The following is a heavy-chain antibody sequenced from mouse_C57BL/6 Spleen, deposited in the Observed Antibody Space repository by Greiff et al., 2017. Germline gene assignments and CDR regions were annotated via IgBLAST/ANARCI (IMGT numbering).Heavy chain of an antibody. J-gene: IGHJ1*03. V-gene: IGHV5-16*01. CDR1: GFTFSDYY. CDR3: ARVESNYGYFDI. Sequence: EVKLVESEGGLVQPGSSMKLSCTASGFTFSDYYMAWVRQVPEKGLEWVANINYDGSSTYYLDSLKSRFIISRDNAKNILYLQMSSLKSEDTATYYCARVESNYGYFDIWGTGTTVTVSS. CDR2: INYDGSST. D-gene: IGHD2-5*01.